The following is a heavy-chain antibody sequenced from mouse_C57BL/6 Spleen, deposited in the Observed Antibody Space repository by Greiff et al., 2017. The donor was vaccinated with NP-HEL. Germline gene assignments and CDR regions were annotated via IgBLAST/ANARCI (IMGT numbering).Heavy chain of an antibody. Sequence: QVQLQQPGAELVRPGTSVKLSCKASGYTFTSYWMHWVKQRPGQGLEWIGVIDPSDSYTNYNQKFKGKATLTVDTSSSTAYMQLSSLTSEDSAVYYCARCYGSPRDYFDYWGQGTTLTVSS. CDR3: ARCYGSPRDYFDY. D-gene: IGHD1-1*01. CDR1: GYTFTSYW. V-gene: IGHV1-59*01. J-gene: IGHJ2*01. CDR2: IDPSDSYT.